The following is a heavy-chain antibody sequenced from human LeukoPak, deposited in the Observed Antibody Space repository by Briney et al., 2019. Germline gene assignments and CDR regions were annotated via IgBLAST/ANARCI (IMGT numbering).Heavy chain of an antibody. J-gene: IGHJ3*02. D-gene: IGHD3-22*01. CDR1: GFTFSSYG. Sequence: GGTLRLSCAASGFTFSSYGMSWVRQAPGKGLEWVSSISSSSSYIYYADSVKGRFTISRDNAKNSLYLQMNSLRAEDTAVYYCARDSYYYDSSGYYYHNAFDIWGQGTMVTVSS. V-gene: IGHV3-21*01. CDR3: ARDSYYYDSSGYYYHNAFDI. CDR2: ISSSSSYI.